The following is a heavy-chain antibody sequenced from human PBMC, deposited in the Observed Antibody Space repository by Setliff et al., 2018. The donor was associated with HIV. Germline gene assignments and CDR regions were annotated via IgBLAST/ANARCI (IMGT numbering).Heavy chain of an antibody. J-gene: IGHJ4*02. CDR2: IYYSGST. Sequence: SETLSLTCAVSGYSIRSGYYWGWIRQSPGKGLEWIGYIYYSGSTNYNPSLKSRVTISVDTSRNGFSLKLSSVTAADTAVYYCATDPTSYCTGGNCHSGRFASWGQGTLVTVSS. V-gene: IGHV4-38-2*02. CDR3: ATDPTSYCTGGNCHSGRFAS. CDR1: GYSIRSGYY. D-gene: IGHD2-15*01.